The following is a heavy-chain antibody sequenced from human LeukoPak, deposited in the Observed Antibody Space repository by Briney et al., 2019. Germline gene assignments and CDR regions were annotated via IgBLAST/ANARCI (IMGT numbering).Heavy chain of an antibody. J-gene: IGHJ6*03. Sequence: GESLKISCKGSGYSFTSYWIGWVRQMAGKGLEWMGIFYPGDSDTRYSPSFQGQVTISADKSISTAYLQWSRLKASDTAMYYCARLMRRHYYYMDVWGKGTTVTISS. CDR1: GYSFTSYW. V-gene: IGHV5-51*01. CDR2: FYPGDSDT. CDR3: ARLMRRHYYYMDV.